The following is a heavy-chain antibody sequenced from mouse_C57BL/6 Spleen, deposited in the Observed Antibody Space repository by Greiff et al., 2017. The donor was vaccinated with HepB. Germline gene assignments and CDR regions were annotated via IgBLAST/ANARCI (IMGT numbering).Heavy chain of an antibody. CDR1: GFTFSDYY. V-gene: IGHV5-16*01. Sequence: EVKLVESEGGLVQPGSSMKLSCTASGFTFSDYYMAWVRQVPEKGLEWVANINYDGSSTYYLDSLKSRFIISRDNAKNILYLQMSSLKSEDTATYYCARDLFYYGSSLFDYWGQGTTLTVSS. D-gene: IGHD1-1*01. CDR2: INYDGSST. CDR3: ARDLFYYGSSLFDY. J-gene: IGHJ2*01.